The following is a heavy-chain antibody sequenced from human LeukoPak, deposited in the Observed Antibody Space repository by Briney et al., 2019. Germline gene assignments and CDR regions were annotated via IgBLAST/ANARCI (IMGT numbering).Heavy chain of an antibody. Sequence: GGALRLSCAAAAFTFSSYCMHWVRQAPGKGRQGVAFIRYDGSHKYSADSVKGRFTISRDNSKNTLYLQMNSLRAEDTAVYHCAKAGLAMPPDSWRQGTLVTVSS. J-gene: IGHJ4*02. V-gene: IGHV3-30*02. D-gene: IGHD2-2*01. CDR3: AKAGLAMPPDS. CDR1: AFTFSSYC. CDR2: IRYDGSHK.